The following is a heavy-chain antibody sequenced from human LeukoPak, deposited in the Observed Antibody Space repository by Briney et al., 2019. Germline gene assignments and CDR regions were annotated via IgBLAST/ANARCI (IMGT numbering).Heavy chain of an antibody. CDR2: INPDGSST. V-gene: IGHV3-74*01. Sequence: SGGSLRLSCAASGFTFSNYWMHWVRQAPGKGLVGVSRINPDGSSTDYADSVKGRFTISRDNARNTLYLQMNSLRVEDTAIYYCVRGTNDWTGIDYWGQGTLVTVSS. J-gene: IGHJ4*02. CDR3: VRGTNDWTGIDY. D-gene: IGHD2-8*01. CDR1: GFTFSNYW.